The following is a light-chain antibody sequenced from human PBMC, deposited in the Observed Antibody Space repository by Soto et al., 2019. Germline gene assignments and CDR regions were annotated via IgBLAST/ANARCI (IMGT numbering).Light chain of an antibody. CDR1: SSDVGAYDY. Sequence: QSALTQPPSASGSPGQSVTISCVGTSSDVGAYDYVSWYLQHPGEAPKLIIYEVNKRPSGVSDRFSGSKSGNTASLTVSGLQDEDEGEYYCSSSAGSNNLGVFXTGTKVTVL. J-gene: IGLJ1*01. V-gene: IGLV2-8*01. CDR2: EVN. CDR3: SSSAGSNNLGV.